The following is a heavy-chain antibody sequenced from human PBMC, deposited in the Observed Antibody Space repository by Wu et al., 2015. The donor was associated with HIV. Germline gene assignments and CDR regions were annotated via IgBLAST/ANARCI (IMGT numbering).Heavy chain of an antibody. Sequence: QVQVVQSGPEMKRPGSSVKVSCKAPGGTFSSHAISWVRQAPRQGLEWMGRIIPIFSKINYAQKFQGRVTLIADESTSTAYMELNSLRSEDTAVYYCARERYYDYRPVGSWGQGTLVTVSS. CDR1: GGTFSSHA. CDR3: ARERYYDYRPVGS. CDR2: IIPIFSKI. V-gene: IGHV1-69*13. J-gene: IGHJ5*02. D-gene: IGHD3-3*01.